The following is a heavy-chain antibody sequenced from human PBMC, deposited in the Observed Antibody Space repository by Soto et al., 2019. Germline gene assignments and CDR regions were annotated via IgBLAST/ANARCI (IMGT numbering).Heavy chain of an antibody. CDR1: GGNFSSYA. Sequence: SVKVSCKASGGNFSSYAISWVRQAPGQGLEWMGGIIPIFGTANYAQKFQGRFTISRDNAKNTLHLEMNSLRAEDTAVYYCVRDGHCITTSCYGNWFDPWGQGTLVTVSS. CDR2: IIPIFGTA. CDR3: VRDGHCITTSCYGNWFDP. V-gene: IGHV1-69*05. D-gene: IGHD2-2*01. J-gene: IGHJ5*02.